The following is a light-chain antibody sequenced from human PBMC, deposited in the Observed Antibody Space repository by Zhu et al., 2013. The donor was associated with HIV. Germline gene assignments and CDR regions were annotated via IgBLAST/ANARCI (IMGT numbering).Light chain of an antibody. V-gene: IGKV4-1*01. CDR2: WAS. J-gene: IGKJ2*04. CDR3: QQHYTTPCS. CDR1: QSALYSSNNKNY. Sequence: DIVMTQSPDSLAVSLGERATINCKSSQSALYSSNNKNYLAWYQQKPGQPPKLLIYWASTRESGVPDRFSGSGSGTDFTLTISSLQAEDVAVYFCQQHYTTPCSFGQGTKLEMK.